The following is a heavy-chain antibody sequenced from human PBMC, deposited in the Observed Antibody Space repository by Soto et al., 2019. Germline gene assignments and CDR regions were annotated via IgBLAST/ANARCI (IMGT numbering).Heavy chain of an antibody. CDR1: GGSISSGGYS. Sequence: QLQLQESGSGLVKPSQTLSLTCAVSGGSISSGGYSWSWIRQPPGKGLEWIGYIYHSGSTYYNPSLKSRVTISVDRSKNQFSLKLISVTAGYTAVYYCARVHVDTAMVHFDYWGQGTLVTVSS. V-gene: IGHV4-30-2*01. CDR3: ARVHVDTAMVHFDY. D-gene: IGHD5-18*01. CDR2: IYHSGST. J-gene: IGHJ4*02.